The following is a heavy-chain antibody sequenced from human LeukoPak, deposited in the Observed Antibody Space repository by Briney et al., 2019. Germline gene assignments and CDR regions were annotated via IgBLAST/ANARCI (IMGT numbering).Heavy chain of an antibody. Sequence: SQTLSLTCTVSGGSISSGGYYWSWIRQPPGKGLEWIGYIYHSGSTYYNPSLKSRVTISVDRSKNQFSLKLSSVTAADTAVYYCARDQASGCDYWGQGTLVTVSS. CDR2: IYHSGST. CDR1: GGSISSGGYY. CDR3: ARDQASGCDY. D-gene: IGHD6-19*01. J-gene: IGHJ4*02. V-gene: IGHV4-30-2*01.